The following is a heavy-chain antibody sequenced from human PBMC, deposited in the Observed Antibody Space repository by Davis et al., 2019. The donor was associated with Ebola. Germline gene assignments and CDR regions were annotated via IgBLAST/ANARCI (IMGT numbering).Heavy chain of an antibody. CDR3: ARDSEFRELTSDAFDI. D-gene: IGHD1-26*01. Sequence: GESLKISCAASGFTFSSYGMHWVRQAPGKGLEWVAVIWYDGSNKYYADSVKGRFTISRDNSKNTLYLQMNSLRAEDTAVYYCARDSEFRELTSDAFDIWGQGTMVTVSS. J-gene: IGHJ3*02. CDR1: GFTFSSYG. V-gene: IGHV3-33*01. CDR2: IWYDGSNK.